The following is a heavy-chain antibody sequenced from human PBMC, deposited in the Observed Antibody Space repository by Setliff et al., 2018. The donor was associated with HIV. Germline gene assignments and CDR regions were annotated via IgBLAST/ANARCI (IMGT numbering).Heavy chain of an antibody. Sequence: PGGSLRLSCAASGFTFRDYYMSWIRQAPGKGLECISYISVGDKTIYYADSVKGRFTISRDSAQNSLYLQMNSLRAEDTGVYYCAKDILAAGLHFDYWGQGALVTVSS. CDR3: AKDILAAGLHFDY. J-gene: IGHJ4*02. CDR1: GFTFRDYY. D-gene: IGHD6-13*01. CDR2: ISVGDKTI. V-gene: IGHV3-11*04.